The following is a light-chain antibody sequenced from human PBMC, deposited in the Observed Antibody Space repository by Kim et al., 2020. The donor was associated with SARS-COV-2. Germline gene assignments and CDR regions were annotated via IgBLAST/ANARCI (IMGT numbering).Light chain of an antibody. J-gene: IGLJ3*02. Sequence: GQRITITCSVSISNSRSNVVNWYQQLPGTAPKLLMYSNNYRPSGVPDRFSGSKSGTSASLAISGLQSEDEADYYCAAWDDSLKGSVFGGGTQLTVL. CDR2: SNN. CDR1: ISNSRSNV. CDR3: AAWDDSLKGSV. V-gene: IGLV1-44*01.